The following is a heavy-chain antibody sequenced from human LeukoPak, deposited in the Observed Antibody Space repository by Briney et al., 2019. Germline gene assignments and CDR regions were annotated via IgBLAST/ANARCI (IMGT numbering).Heavy chain of an antibody. CDR2: IYSGGST. J-gene: IGHJ3*02. CDR1: GFTVSSNY. V-gene: IGHV3-66*02. CDR3: ARETVETLDAFDI. D-gene: IGHD3-16*01. Sequence: QPGGSLRLSCAVSGFTVSSNYMSWVRQAPGKGLEWVSVIYSGGSTYYADSVKGRFTISRDNSKNTLYLQMNSLRAEDTAVYYCARETVETLDAFDIWGQGTMVTVSS.